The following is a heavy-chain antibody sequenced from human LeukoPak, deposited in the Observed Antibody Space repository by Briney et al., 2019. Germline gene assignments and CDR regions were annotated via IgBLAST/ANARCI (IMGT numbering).Heavy chain of an antibody. CDR2: ISGENGDT. J-gene: IGHJ4*02. CDR3: ARAKWELLPYTFDY. V-gene: IGHV1-18*01. CDR1: GYTFTTYG. Sequence: ASVRVSCKASGYTFTTYGITWVRQAPGQGLEWMGWISGENGDTIYAQKFQGRVTITADKSTSTAYMELSSLRSEDTAVYYCARAKWELLPYTFDYWGQGTLVTVSS. D-gene: IGHD1-26*01.